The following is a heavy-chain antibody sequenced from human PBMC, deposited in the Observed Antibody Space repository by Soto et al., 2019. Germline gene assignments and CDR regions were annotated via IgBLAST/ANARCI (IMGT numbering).Heavy chain of an antibody. CDR3: ARVQAVPGIYNYYGLDV. Sequence: ASVKVSCKASGYTFTNYGISWVRQAPGQGLEWMGWINVYNGNTKYAQKVQGRVTMTTDTSTSTAYMELRSLRSDDTAVYYCARVQAVPGIYNYYGLDVWGQGTTVTVSS. D-gene: IGHD6-19*01. J-gene: IGHJ6*02. CDR1: GYTFTNYG. V-gene: IGHV1-18*01. CDR2: INVYNGNT.